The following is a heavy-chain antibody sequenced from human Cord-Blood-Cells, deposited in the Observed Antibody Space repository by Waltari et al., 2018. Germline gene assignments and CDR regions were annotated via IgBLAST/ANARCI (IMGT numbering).Heavy chain of an antibody. Sequence: QVQLVQSGAEVKKPGASVKVSCKASGYTFTGYYMHWVRQAPGQGLEWMGWINPNSGGTNYAQKFQGWVTMTRDTSISTAYMELSRLRSDDTAVYYCARGRGGAAAGIGWFDPWGQGTLVTVSS. J-gene: IGHJ5*02. V-gene: IGHV1-2*04. CDR3: ARGRGGAAAGIGWFDP. CDR1: GYTFTGYY. D-gene: IGHD6-13*01. CDR2: INPNSGGT.